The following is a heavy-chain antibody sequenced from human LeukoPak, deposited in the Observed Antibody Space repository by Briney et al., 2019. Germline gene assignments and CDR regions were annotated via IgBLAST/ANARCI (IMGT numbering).Heavy chain of an antibody. Sequence: GGSLRLSCAASGFTFSSYGMHWVRQAPGKGLEWVAFIRYDGSNKYYADSVKGRFTISRDNSKNTLYLQMNSLRAEDTAVYYCAKVGVRYYYDSSGYYFDYWSQGTLVTVSS. CDR2: IRYDGSNK. D-gene: IGHD3-22*01. CDR1: GFTFSSYG. V-gene: IGHV3-30*02. J-gene: IGHJ4*02. CDR3: AKVGVRYYYDSSGYYFDY.